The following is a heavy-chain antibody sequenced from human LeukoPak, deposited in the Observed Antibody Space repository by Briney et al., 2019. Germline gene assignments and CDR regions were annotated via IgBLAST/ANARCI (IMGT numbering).Heavy chain of an antibody. V-gene: IGHV1-8*02. Sequence: ASVKVSCKASGYTFTGYYMHWVRQAPGQGLEWMGWMNPNSGNTGYAQKFQGRVTMTRNTSISTAYMELSSLRSEDTAVYYCARAPPTLGDYWGQGTLVTASS. CDR1: GYTFTGYY. CDR2: MNPNSGNT. J-gene: IGHJ4*02. CDR3: ARAPPTLGDY. D-gene: IGHD6-13*01.